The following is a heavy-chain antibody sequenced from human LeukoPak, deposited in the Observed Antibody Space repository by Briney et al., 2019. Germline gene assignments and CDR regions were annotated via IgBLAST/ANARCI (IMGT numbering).Heavy chain of an antibody. CDR2: ISGSGGST. D-gene: IGHD3-16*01. CDR1: GFTFSSYS. Sequence: GGSLRLSCAASGFTFSSYSMNWVRQAPGKGLEWVSAISGSGGSTYYADSVKGRFTISRDNSKNTLYLQMNSLRAEDTAVYYCARENYDYQICDYWGQGTLVTVSS. V-gene: IGHV3-23*01. CDR3: ARENYDYQICDY. J-gene: IGHJ4*02.